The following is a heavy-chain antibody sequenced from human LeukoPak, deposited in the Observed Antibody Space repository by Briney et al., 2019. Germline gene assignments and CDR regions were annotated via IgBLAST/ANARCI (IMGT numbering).Heavy chain of an antibody. CDR3: GRGEQVLPY. D-gene: IGHD1-26*01. CDR1: AFTCSTSS. V-gene: IGHV3-48*04. J-gene: IGHJ4*02. CDR2: ISSSASTV. Sequence: GTLRLYGAASAFTCSTSSRNWVRPAPGRGREWVAYISSSASTVYYTDSGKGRFTISRDNAKNSVYLQMNSLRADDTAVFYCGRGEQVLPYGGQGRLVTVSS.